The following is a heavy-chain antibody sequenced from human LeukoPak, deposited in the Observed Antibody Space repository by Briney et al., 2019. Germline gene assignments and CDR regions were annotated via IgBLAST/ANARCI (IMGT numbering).Heavy chain of an antibody. V-gene: IGHV3-21*01. CDR3: ARGRWIAVAGIVYGKVGYFDY. CDR1: GFTFSSYS. J-gene: IGHJ4*02. D-gene: IGHD6-19*01. CDR2: ISSSSSYI. Sequence: PGGSLRLSCAASGFTFSSYSMNWVRQAPGKGLEWVSSISSSSSYIYYADSVKGRFTISRDNAKNSLYLQMNSLRAEDTAVYYCARGRWIAVAGIVYGKVGYFDYWGQGTLVTVSS.